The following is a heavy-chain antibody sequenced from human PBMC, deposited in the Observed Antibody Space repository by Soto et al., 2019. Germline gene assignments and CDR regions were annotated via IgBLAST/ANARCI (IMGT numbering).Heavy chain of an antibody. CDR3: AHEGPEAGPFVY. CDR2: INWDDSK. D-gene: IGHD2-8*01. J-gene: IGHJ4*02. CDR1: GFSLSTSGVG. V-gene: IGHV2-5*02. Sequence: QITLKESGPTLVRPTQTLTLTCAFSGFSLSTSGVGVGWIRQPPGKTLEWLAVINWDDSKHYTPSLRSRLTLTNDTSTSLVVLTMTNTDPLGTGMCFFAHEGPEAGPFVYGGQGALVTVSS.